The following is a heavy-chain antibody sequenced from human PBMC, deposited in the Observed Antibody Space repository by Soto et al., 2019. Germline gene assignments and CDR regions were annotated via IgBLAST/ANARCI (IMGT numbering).Heavy chain of an antibody. V-gene: IGHV3-49*05. CDR2: IRSKAYGGTT. Sequence: EVQLVESGGGLVKPGRSLRLSCTASGFTFGDYAMSWFRQAPGKGLEWVGFIRSKAYGGTTEYAASVKGRFTISRDDSKRIAYLQMNSLKTEDTAVYYCTRGRTNPLYYDYVWGSYRLFDYWGQGTLVTVSS. J-gene: IGHJ4*02. CDR1: GFTFGDYA. D-gene: IGHD3-16*02. CDR3: TRGRTNPLYYDYVWGSYRLFDY.